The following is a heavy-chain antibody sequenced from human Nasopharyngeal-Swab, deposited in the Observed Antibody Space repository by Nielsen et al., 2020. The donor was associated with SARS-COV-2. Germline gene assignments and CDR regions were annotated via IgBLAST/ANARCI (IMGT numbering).Heavy chain of an antibody. J-gene: IGHJ4*02. CDR1: GFTFSSYS. CDR3: ARNLYGDYVIDY. D-gene: IGHD4-17*01. CDR2: ISSSGRTI. Sequence: GESLKISCAASGFTFSSYSMNLVRQAPGKGLEWVSYISSSGRTIYYEDSVKGRFTISRDNAKNSLFLQMNSLRDEDTAVYYCARNLYGDYVIDYWGRGTLVTVSS. V-gene: IGHV3-48*02.